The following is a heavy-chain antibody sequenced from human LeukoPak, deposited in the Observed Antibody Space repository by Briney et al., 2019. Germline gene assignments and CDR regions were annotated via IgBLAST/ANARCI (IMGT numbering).Heavy chain of an antibody. V-gene: IGHV4-30-4*08. CDR3: TTVTTYRIDY. J-gene: IGHJ4*02. CDR1: GGSISSGDYY. D-gene: IGHD4-11*01. Sequence: PSETLSLTCTVSGGSISSGDYYWSWIRQPPGKGLEWIGYIYYSGSTYYNPSLKSRVTISVGTSKNQFSLKLSSVTAADTAVYYCTTVTTYRIDYWGQGTLVTVSS. CDR2: IYYSGST.